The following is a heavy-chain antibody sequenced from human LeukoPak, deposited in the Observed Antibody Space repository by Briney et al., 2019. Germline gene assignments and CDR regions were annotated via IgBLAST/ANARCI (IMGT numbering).Heavy chain of an antibody. V-gene: IGHV4-34*01. J-gene: IGHJ6*02. Sequence: SETLSLTCAVYGGSFSGYYWSWIRQPPGKGLEWIGEINHSGSTNYNPSLKSRVTISVDTSKNQFSLKLSSVTAADTAVYYCATFSSGWGYYYGMDVWGQGTTVTVSS. CDR1: GGSFSGYY. CDR3: ATFSSGWGYYYGMDV. CDR2: INHSGST. D-gene: IGHD6-19*01.